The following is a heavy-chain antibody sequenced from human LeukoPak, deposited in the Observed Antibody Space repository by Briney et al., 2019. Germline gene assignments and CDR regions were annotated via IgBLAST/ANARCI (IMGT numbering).Heavy chain of an antibody. CDR2: IDYDGGSG. Sequence: GGSLRLSCTVSGFTLSSYKMSWIRQAPGKGLEWVSSIDYDGGSGHYADSVKGRFTISRDNSNNTLFLHLNSLRGEDTAVYYCTRNSGWYGLSWGQGTLVTVSS. V-gene: IGHV3-23*01. CDR3: TRNSGWYGLS. D-gene: IGHD6-19*01. J-gene: IGHJ1*01. CDR1: GFTLSSYK.